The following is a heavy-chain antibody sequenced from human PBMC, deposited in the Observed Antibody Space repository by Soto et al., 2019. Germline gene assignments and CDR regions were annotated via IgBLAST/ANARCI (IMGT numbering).Heavy chain of an antibody. Sequence: ASETLSLTCAVYGGSFSGYYWTWIRQPPGTGLEWIGEINHSGSTNYNPSLKSRVTISVDTSKNQFSLKLSSVTAADTAVYYCARQTDSYYTFDAFDIWGQGTMVTVSS. J-gene: IGHJ3*02. CDR3: ARQTDSYYTFDAFDI. D-gene: IGHD3-22*01. CDR1: GGSFSGYY. CDR2: INHSGST. V-gene: IGHV4-34*01.